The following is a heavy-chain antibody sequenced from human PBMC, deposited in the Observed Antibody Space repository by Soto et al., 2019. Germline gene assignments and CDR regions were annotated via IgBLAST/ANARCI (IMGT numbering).Heavy chain of an antibody. CDR1: GFTFSSYA. V-gene: IGHV3-23*01. Sequence: EVQLLESGGGLVQPGGSLRLSCAASGFTFSSYAMRWARQAPGKGLEWVSAISGSGGSTYYADSVKGRFTISRDNSKNTLYLQMNSLRAEDTAVYYCARRGSGSYYDYWGQGTLVIVSS. D-gene: IGHD1-26*01. CDR2: ISGSGGST. J-gene: IGHJ4*02. CDR3: ARRGSGSYYDY.